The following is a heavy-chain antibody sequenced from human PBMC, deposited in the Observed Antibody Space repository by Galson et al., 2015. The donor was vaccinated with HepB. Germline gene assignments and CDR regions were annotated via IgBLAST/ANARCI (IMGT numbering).Heavy chain of an antibody. CDR3: ARGYGSNPPIGGY. Sequence: SLRLSCAASGFTFSSYSMNWVRQAPGKGLEWVSSISSSSSYIYYADSVKGRFTISRDNAKNSLYLQMNSLRAEDTAVYYCARGYGSNPPIGGYWGQGTLVTVSS. CDR2: ISSSSSYI. D-gene: IGHD1-14*01. CDR1: GFTFSSYS. J-gene: IGHJ4*02. V-gene: IGHV3-21*01.